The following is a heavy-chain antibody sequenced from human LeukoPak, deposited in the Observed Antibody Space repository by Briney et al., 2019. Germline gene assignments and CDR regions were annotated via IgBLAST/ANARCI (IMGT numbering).Heavy chain of an antibody. CDR2: IYPSGSS. D-gene: IGHD2-2*02. V-gene: IGHV4-4*07. J-gene: IGHJ4*02. Sequence: PSETLSLTCTVSGGSRSSYYWSWIRQPAGKGLEWIERIYPSGSSNYNPSLKRRVTMSVDTSKNQFSLHLSSVTAADTAVYYCARYTFSSGFDSWGQGTLVTVSS. CDR1: GGSRSSYY. CDR3: ARYTFSSGFDS.